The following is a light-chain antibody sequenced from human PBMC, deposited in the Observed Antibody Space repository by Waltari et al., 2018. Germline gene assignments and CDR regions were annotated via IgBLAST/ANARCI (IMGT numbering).Light chain of an antibody. CDR3: QQYYSGWT. CDR2: WAS. V-gene: IGKV4-1*01. Sequence: DIVMTQSPDSLAVSLGECDTINCKSSQSVLYSSNNKHFLAWFQHNPRQPPKLIIYWASTRESGVPDRFSGSGSGTDFTLTISSLQAEDVAVYYCQQYYSGWTFGQGTKVEIK. CDR1: QSVLYSSNNKHF. J-gene: IGKJ1*01.